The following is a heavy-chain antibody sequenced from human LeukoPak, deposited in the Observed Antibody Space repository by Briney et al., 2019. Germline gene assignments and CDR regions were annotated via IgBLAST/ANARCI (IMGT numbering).Heavy chain of an antibody. J-gene: IGHJ5*02. CDR3: AKVGSVVGATTFDWFDP. Sequence: ASVKVSCKVSGYTLTEVSMHWVRQAPGKGLEWMGGFDPEDGETIYAQKFQGRVTMTEDTSTDTAYMELSSLRSEDTAVYYCAKVGSVVGATTFDWFDPWGQGTLVTVSS. D-gene: IGHD1-26*01. CDR2: FDPEDGET. V-gene: IGHV1-24*01. CDR1: GYTLTEVS.